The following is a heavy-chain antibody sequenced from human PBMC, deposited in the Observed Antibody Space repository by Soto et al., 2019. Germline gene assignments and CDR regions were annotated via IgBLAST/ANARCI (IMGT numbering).Heavy chain of an antibody. CDR3: ARDRSYCDSSGSYSPPY. J-gene: IGHJ4*02. CDR2: ISGSAATT. CDR1: GFTFISYA. D-gene: IGHD3-22*01. Sequence: GGSLRLSCAASGFTFISYAMNWVRQAPGKGLEWVSAISGSAATTHFADSVKGRFTISRDNSKNTLYLQMNSLRAEDTAVYYCARDRSYCDSSGSYSPPYWGQGTLVTVSS. V-gene: IGHV3-23*01.